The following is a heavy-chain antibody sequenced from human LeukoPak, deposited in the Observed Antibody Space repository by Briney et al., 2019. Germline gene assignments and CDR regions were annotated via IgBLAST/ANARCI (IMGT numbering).Heavy chain of an antibody. CDR2: INHSGST. Sequence: SETLSLTCAVYGGSFSGYYWSWIRQPPGKGLEWIGEINHSGSTNYNPSLKSRVTISVDTSKNQFSLKLSSVTAADTAVYYCARVPLYCSSTSCPFGYWGQGTLVTVSS. V-gene: IGHV4-34*01. D-gene: IGHD2-2*01. CDR1: GGSFSGYY. J-gene: IGHJ4*02. CDR3: ARVPLYCSSTSCPFGY.